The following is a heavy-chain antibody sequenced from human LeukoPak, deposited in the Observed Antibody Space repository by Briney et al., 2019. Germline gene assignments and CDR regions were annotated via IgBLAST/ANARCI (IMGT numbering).Heavy chain of an antibody. CDR3: ARARSIAARPNWFDP. V-gene: IGHV3-21*01. CDR1: GFTFSSYS. D-gene: IGHD6-6*01. J-gene: IGHJ5*02. CDR2: ISSSSSCI. Sequence: GGSLRLSCAASGFTFSSYSMNWVRQAPGKGLEWVSSISSSSSCIYYADSVKGRFTISRDNAKNSLYLQMNSLRAEDTAVYYCARARSIAARPNWFDPWGQGTLVTVSS.